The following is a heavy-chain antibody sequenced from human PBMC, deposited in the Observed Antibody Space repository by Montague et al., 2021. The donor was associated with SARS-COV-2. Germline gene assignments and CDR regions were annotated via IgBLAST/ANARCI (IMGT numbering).Heavy chain of an antibody. Sequence: SETLSLTCAVSGDSISSSHCYWGWVRPPPGQGLEWIVCIYYSGSTYYNPSLKSRVTIFVDTSKNQFSLKLSSVTAADTSVYYCASPTYYYDSSGSDAFDIWGQGTMVTVSS. CDR2: IYYSGST. CDR1: GDSISSSHCY. J-gene: IGHJ3*02. V-gene: IGHV4-39*01. CDR3: ASPTYYYDSSGSDAFDI. D-gene: IGHD3-22*01.